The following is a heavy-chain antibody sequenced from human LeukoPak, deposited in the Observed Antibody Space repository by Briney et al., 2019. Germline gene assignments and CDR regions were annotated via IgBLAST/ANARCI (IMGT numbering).Heavy chain of an antibody. V-gene: IGHV3-64D*06. CDR1: GFTFSSYT. Sequence: GGSLRLSCSASGFTFSSYTMHWVRQAPGKGLEYVSAISGSGDITKYADSVKGRFTISRDNSKNTLHLQMSSLRAEDTAVYYCVKRDGYKYDYWGQGTLVTVSS. J-gene: IGHJ4*02. CDR3: VKRDGYKYDY. D-gene: IGHD5-24*01. CDR2: ISGSGDIT.